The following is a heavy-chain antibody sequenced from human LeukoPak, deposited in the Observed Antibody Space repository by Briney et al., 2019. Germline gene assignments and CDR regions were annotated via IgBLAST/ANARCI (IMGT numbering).Heavy chain of an antibody. CDR1: GGSISSYY. J-gene: IGHJ4*02. V-gene: IGHV4-59*01. Sequence: SETLSLTCTVSGGSISSYYWSWIRQPPGKGLEWIGYIYYSGSTNYNPSLKSRVTISVDTSKNQFSLKLSSVTAADTAVYYCARGSTGDSSGYQIDYWGQGTLVTVSS. D-gene: IGHD3-22*01. CDR3: ARGSTGDSSGYQIDY. CDR2: IYYSGST.